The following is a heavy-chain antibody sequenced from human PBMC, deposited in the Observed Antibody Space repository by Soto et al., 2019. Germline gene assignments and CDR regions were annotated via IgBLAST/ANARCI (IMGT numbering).Heavy chain of an antibody. Sequence: PGGSLRLSCATSEFTFNTYPMTWVRQAPGKGLEWVSSISSTAGRTSSYADSVKGRFAISRDFSDNTVYLQMNNLRVDDTAVYFCAKGVLSFHYGMEVWGQGTTVTVSS. CDR1: EFTFNTYP. D-gene: IGHD3-10*01. J-gene: IGHJ6*02. CDR3: AKGVLSFHYGMEV. CDR2: ISSTAGRTS. V-gene: IGHV3-23*01.